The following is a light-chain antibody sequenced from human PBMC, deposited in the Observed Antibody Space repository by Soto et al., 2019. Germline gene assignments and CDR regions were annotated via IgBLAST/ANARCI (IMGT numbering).Light chain of an antibody. J-gene: IGKJ1*01. V-gene: IGKV3D-20*02. Sequence: EIALNRCPVTVALSQGVIATXTCGGAQKISNNYLAWYQQKPGQAPRLLIYGASNRATGISDRFSRSGSGTDFTLTISSLQPEDFAIYYCQQRINCPLTFGQGTEVDIK. CDR2: GAS. CDR3: QQRINCPLT. CDR1: QKISNNY.